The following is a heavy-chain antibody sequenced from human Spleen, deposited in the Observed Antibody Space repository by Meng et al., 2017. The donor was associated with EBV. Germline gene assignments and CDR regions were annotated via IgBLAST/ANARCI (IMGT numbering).Heavy chain of an antibody. CDR3: ARHDISGWYDWLDP. V-gene: IGHV4-39*01. CDR1: GGFIRSCGYY. D-gene: IGHD6-19*01. J-gene: IGHJ5*02. CDR2: ILYGGTT. Sequence: LSDSGPGLVKPSETLSLTWTVAGGFIRSCGYYWGWIRQPPGKGLECIGGILYGGTTYYNPSLKSRVTISADTSKNEFSLKLSSVTAADTAVYYCARHDISGWYDWLDPWGQGTLVTVSS.